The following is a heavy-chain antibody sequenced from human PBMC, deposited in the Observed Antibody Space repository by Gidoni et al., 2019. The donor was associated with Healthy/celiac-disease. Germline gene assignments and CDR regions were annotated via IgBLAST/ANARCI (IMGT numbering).Heavy chain of an antibody. CDR3: TREASYNWNYSPYYYYGMDV. D-gene: IGHD1-7*01. V-gene: IGHV3-49*03. Sequence: EVQLVESGGGLVQPGRSLRLSCTASGFTFGDYAMSWFRQAPGKGLEWVGFIRSKAYGGTTEYAASVKGRFTISRDDSKSIAYLQMNSLKTEDTAVYYCTREASYNWNYSPYYYYGMDVWGQGTTVTVSS. CDR2: IRSKAYGGTT. CDR1: GFTFGDYA. J-gene: IGHJ6*02.